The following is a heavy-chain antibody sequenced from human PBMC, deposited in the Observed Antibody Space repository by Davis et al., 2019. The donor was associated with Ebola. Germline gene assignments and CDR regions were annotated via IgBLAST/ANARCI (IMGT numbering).Heavy chain of an antibody. Sequence: AISGSGGSTYYADSVKGRFTISRDNSKKTLYLQMNSLRAEDTAVYYCAKIGYWDYWGQGTLVTVSS. CDR3: AKIGYWDY. J-gene: IGHJ4*02. D-gene: IGHD2-8*02. CDR2: ISGSGGST. V-gene: IGHV3-23*01.